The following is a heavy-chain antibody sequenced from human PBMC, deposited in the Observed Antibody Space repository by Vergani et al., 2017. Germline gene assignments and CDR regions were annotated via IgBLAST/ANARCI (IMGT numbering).Heavy chain of an antibody. CDR1: GFTFTSSA. D-gene: IGHD3-22*01. J-gene: IGHJ4*02. V-gene: IGHV1-58*01. Sequence: QMQLVQSGPEVKKPGTSVKVSCKASGFTFTSSAVQWVRQARGQRLEWIGWIVVGSGNTNYAQKFQERVTITRDMSTSTAYMELSSLRSEDTAVYYCAADRYYCDSSGEFDYWGQGTLVTVSS. CDR2: IVVGSGNT. CDR3: AADRYYCDSSGEFDY.